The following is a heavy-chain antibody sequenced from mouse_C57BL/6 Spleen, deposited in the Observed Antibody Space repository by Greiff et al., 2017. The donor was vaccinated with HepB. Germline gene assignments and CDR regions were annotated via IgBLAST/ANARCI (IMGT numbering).Heavy chain of an antibody. Sequence: EVQRVESGPGLAKPSQTLSLTCSVTGYSITSDYWNWIRKFPGNKLEYIGYISYSGSTYYNPSLKSRISITRDTYKNQYYLQLNSVTTEDTATYYCARYSSSYGYAMDYWGQGTSVTVSS. CDR3: ARYSSSYGYAMDY. CDR1: GYSITSDY. CDR2: ISYSGST. D-gene: IGHD1-1*01. J-gene: IGHJ4*01. V-gene: IGHV3-8*01.